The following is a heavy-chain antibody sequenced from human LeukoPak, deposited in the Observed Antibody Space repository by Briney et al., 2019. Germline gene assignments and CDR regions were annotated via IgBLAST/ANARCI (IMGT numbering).Heavy chain of an antibody. D-gene: IGHD1-26*01. Sequence: SETLSLTCTVSGGSISSYYWSWIRQPPGKGLEWIGYIYYSGSTNYNPSLKSRVTISVGTSKNQFSLKLSSVTAADTAVHYCARYSDPGSYPDAFDIWGQGAMVTVSS. CDR2: IYYSGST. V-gene: IGHV4-59*01. CDR3: ARYSDPGSYPDAFDI. J-gene: IGHJ3*02. CDR1: GGSISSYY.